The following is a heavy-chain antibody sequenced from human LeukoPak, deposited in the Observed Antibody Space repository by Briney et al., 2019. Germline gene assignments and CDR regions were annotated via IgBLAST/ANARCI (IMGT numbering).Heavy chain of an antibody. Sequence: GGSLRLSCAASGFTFSSYSMNWVRQAPGKGLERVSVIYSGGSAYYADSVRDRFTISRDKSKNTLYLQMNSLTVEDTAMYYCTRTDLWVSWGQGAQVTVSS. D-gene: IGHD1-26*01. CDR1: GFTFSSYS. J-gene: IGHJ5*02. CDR3: TRTDLWVS. V-gene: IGHV3-66*01. CDR2: IYSGGSA.